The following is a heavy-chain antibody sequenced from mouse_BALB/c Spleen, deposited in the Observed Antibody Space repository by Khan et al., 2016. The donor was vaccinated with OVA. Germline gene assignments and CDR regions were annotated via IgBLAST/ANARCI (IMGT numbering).Heavy chain of an antibody. CDR1: GYIFTSYW. Sequence: QVQLKQSGAELVRPGASVKMSCKTSGYIFTSYWIHWVKQRSGQGLEWIARIYPGTDNTYYNEKLKDKATLTADKSSSTAYMQLSSLKSEDSAVCVWARDEALYYFDYWGQGTTVTVSS. J-gene: IGHJ2*01. V-gene: IGHV1-76*01. CDR3: ARDEALYYFDY. CDR2: IYPGTDNT.